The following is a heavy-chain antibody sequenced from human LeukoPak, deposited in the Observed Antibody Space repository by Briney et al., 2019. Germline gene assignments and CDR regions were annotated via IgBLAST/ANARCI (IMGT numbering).Heavy chain of an antibody. D-gene: IGHD5-18*01. CDR1: GGSISSYY. Sequence: PSETLSLTCTVSGGSISSYYWSWIRQPPGKGLEWIGYIYYSGSTNYNPSLKSRVTISVDTSKNQFSLKLSSVTAADTAVYYCARFILNPAMGHFQHWGQGTLVTVSS. CDR2: IYYSGST. CDR3: ARFILNPAMGHFQH. J-gene: IGHJ1*01. V-gene: IGHV4-59*01.